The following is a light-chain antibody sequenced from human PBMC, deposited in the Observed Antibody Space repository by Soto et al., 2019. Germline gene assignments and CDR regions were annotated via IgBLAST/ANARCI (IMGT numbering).Light chain of an antibody. CDR3: SSYTSSSTYV. CDR1: SSDVGGYNY. CDR2: DVS. Sequence: QSVLTPPASLSGSPGQSITISCTGTSSDVGGYNYVSWYQQHPGKAPKLMIYDVSNRPSGVSNRFSGSKSGNTASLTISGLQAEDEADYYCSSYTSSSTYVFGTGTKVTV. J-gene: IGLJ1*01. V-gene: IGLV2-14*01.